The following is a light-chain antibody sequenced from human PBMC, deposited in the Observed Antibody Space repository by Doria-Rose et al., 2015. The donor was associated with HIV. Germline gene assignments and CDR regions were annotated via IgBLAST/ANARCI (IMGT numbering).Light chain of an antibody. Sequence: LPVTPGQPASISCRSSQSLLHTIGYNYLDWYLQKPGQSPQLLIYLGTNRASGVPDRFSGSGSGTDFTLKISRVEAEDVGVYYCMQALQTPYTFGQGTKLEIK. V-gene: IGKV2-28*01. CDR1: QSLLHTIGYNY. J-gene: IGKJ2*01. CDR3: MQALQTPYT. CDR2: LGT.